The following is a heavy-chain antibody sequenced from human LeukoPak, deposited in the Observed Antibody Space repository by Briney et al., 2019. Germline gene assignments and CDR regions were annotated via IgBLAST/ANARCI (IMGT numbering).Heavy chain of an antibody. D-gene: IGHD2-2*01. V-gene: IGHV5-51*01. CDR2: IYPGDSDT. CDR3: ARLEASYCSSTSCSFGQYYFDY. CDR1: GYSFTSYW. Sequence: GESLKISCKGSGYSFTSYWIGRVRQMPGKGLEWMGIIYPGDSDTRYSPSFQGQVTISADKSISTAYLQWSSLKASDTAMYYCARLEASYCSSTSCSFGQYYFDYWGQGTLVTVSS. J-gene: IGHJ4*02.